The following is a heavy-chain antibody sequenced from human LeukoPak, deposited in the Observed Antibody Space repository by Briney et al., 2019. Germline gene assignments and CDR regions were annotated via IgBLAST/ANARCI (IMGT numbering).Heavy chain of an antibody. CDR1: GYTFTGYY. CDR3: ARDRKAAGDYVRGFAD. J-gene: IGHJ4*02. V-gene: IGHV1-2*06. Sequence: ALVKVSGKASGYTFTGYYMHWVRQAPGQGLEWMGRINPNSGGTNYEQKFQGRVTMTRDTSISTAYMELSRLRSDDTAVYYCARDRKAAGDYVRGFADWGQGTLVTVSS. CDR2: INPNSGGT. D-gene: IGHD4-17*01.